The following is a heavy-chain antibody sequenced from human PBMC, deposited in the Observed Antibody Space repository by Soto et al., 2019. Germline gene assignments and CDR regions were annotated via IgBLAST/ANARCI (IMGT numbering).Heavy chain of an antibody. J-gene: IGHJ4*02. CDR1: WGYSSSLE. Sequence: LETQCVTNTVSWGYSSSLECSWIRQPPGKGLEWIGYIYYSGSTNYNPSLNSRVTLSVDTSKNQFSLKLSSVTAADTAVYYCARSSSLYDYWRQGTLVTVSS. D-gene: IGHD2-2*02. CDR2: IYYSGST. V-gene: IGHV4-59*11. CDR3: ARSSSLYDY.